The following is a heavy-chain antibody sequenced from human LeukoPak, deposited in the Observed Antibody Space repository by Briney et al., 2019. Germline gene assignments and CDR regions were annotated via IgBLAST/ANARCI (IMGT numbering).Heavy chain of an antibody. D-gene: IGHD3-22*01. J-gene: IGHJ4*02. V-gene: IGHV3-48*01. Sequence: GGSLRLSCAASGFTFSSYSMNWVRQAPGKGLEWVSYISSSSSTIYYADSVKGRFTISRDNSKHTLYLQMNSLRAEDTAVYYCAKDGYYDSSGYTEFDYWGQGTLVTVSS. CDR1: GFTFSSYS. CDR3: AKDGYYDSSGYTEFDY. CDR2: ISSSSSTI.